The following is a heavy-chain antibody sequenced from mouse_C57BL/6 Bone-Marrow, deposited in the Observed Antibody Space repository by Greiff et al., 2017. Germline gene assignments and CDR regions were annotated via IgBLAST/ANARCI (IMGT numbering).Heavy chain of an antibody. V-gene: IGHV1-20*01. CDR2: INPYNGDT. J-gene: IGHJ4*01. D-gene: IGHD2-3*01. CDR1: GYSFTGYF. Sequence: LVKPGDSVKISCKASGYSFTGYFMNWVMQSHGKSLEWIGRINPYNGDTFYNQKFKGKATLTVDISSSTARIELRSLTSEDSAVYYCAREVTTLYYYAMDYWGQGTSVTVSS. CDR3: AREVTTLYYYAMDY.